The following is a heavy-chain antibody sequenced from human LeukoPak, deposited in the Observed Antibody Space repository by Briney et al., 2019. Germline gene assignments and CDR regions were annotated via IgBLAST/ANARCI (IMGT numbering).Heavy chain of an antibody. V-gene: IGHV4-34*01. CDR3: ARGRYEFWSCYYRSPAYYYMDV. Sequence: SETLSLTCAVYGGSFGGYYWSWIRQPPGKGLEWIGEINHSGSTNYNPSLKSRVTISVDTSKNQFSLKLSSVTAADTAVYYCARGRYEFWSCYYRSPAYYYMDVWGKGTTVTVSS. J-gene: IGHJ6*03. D-gene: IGHD3-3*01. CDR1: GGSFGGYY. CDR2: INHSGST.